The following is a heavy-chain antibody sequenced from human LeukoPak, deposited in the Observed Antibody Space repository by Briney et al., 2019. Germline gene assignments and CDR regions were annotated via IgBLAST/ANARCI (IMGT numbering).Heavy chain of an antibody. J-gene: IGHJ4*02. Sequence: PGGSLRLSCAASGFTFSSYAMHWVRQAPGKGLEWVAVISYDGSNKYYADSVKGRFTISRDNSKNTLYLQMNSLRAEDTAVYYCAREKKQWPSYYFDYWGQGTLDTVSS. CDR3: AREKKQWPSYYFDY. CDR2: ISYDGSNK. V-gene: IGHV3-30-3*01. D-gene: IGHD6-19*01. CDR1: GFTFSSYA.